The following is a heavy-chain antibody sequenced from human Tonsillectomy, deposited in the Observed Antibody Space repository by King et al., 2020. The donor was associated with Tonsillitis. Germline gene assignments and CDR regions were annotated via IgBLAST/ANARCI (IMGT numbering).Heavy chain of an antibody. V-gene: IGHV2-5*01. CDR2: IYWYEYK. J-gene: IGHJ4*02. CDR1: GFSLSTNAVG. Sequence: ITLKESGPTLVKPTQTLTLTCTFSGFSLSTNAVGVGWIRQPPGKALEWLALIYWYEYKRYSPSLKSRLTITQDTSKNHSVLTMTNMDPMDPATYYCAHGVYGVGADFEFWGQGTLVTVSS. D-gene: IGHD1-26*01. CDR3: AHGVYGVGADFEF.